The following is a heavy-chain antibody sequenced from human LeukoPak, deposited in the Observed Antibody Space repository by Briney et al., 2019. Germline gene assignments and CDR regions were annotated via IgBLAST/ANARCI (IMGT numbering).Heavy chain of an antibody. CDR3: ARATYSGSYYSAFDI. CDR1: GFTFSSYS. Sequence: PGGSLRLSCAGSGFTFSSYSMNWVRQAPGKGLEWVSSISSSSSYIYYADSVKGRFTISRDNAKNSLYLQMNSLRAEDTAVYYCARATYSGSYYSAFDIWGQGTMVTVSS. V-gene: IGHV3-21*01. J-gene: IGHJ3*02. CDR2: ISSSSSYI. D-gene: IGHD1-26*01.